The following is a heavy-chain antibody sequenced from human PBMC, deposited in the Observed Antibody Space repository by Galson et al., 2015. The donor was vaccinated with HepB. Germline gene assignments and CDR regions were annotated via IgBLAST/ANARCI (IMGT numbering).Heavy chain of an antibody. J-gene: IGHJ4*02. D-gene: IGHD2-15*01. V-gene: IGHV1-18*01. CDR2: SNTYNADT. CDR1: GYRFTDLG. Sequence: SCKASGYRFTDLGISWVRQAPGQGLEWMGWSNTYNADTVYAQNVQGRVSMTTDTSTSTAYMELRSLRADDTAVYYCAREYCSGGYCYGVDYWGQGTLVTVSS. CDR3: AREYCSGGYCYGVDY.